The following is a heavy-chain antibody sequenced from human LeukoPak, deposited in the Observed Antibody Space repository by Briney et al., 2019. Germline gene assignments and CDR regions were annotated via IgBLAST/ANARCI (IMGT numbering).Heavy chain of an antibody. CDR1: GFTFSSYG. CDR3: AKDGEMATMIAFDY. V-gene: IGHV3-30*02. J-gene: IGHJ4*02. D-gene: IGHD5-24*01. CDR2: IRYDGSNK. Sequence: GRSLRLSCAASGFTFSSYGMHWVRQAPGKGLEWVAFIRYDGSNKYYADSVKGRFTISRDNSKNTLYLQMNSLRAEDTAVYYCAKDGEMATMIAFDYWGQGTLVTVSS.